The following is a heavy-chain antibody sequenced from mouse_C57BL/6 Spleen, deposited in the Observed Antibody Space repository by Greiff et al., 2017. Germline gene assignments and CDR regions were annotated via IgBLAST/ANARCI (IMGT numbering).Heavy chain of an antibody. CDR1: GFSLTSYA. CDR2: IWAGGGR. J-gene: IGHJ4*01. V-gene: IGHV2-9-1*01. CDR3: ARLRDAMDY. Sequence: VQLQESGPGLVAPSPSLSITCTVSGFSLTSYAISWVRQPPGKGLEWLGVIWAGGGRNYNSALNSRLSISKDKSKSQVFLKLNSLQTDDTARYYCARLRDAMDYWGQGTSVTVSS.